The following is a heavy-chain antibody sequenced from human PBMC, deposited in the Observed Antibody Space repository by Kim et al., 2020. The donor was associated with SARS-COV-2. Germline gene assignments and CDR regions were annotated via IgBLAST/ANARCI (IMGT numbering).Heavy chain of an antibody. CDR2: ISWNSGTI. CDR1: GFTFDDYA. D-gene: IGHD3-10*01. CDR3: AKSTITMVQGVFYGLDV. V-gene: IGHV3-9*01. J-gene: IGHJ6*01. Sequence: GGSLRLSCAASGFTFDDYAMHWVRQAPGKGLEWVSGISWNSGTIGYADSVKGRFTISRDNAKNSLYLQMNSLRTEDTALYYCAKSTITMVQGVFYGLDV.